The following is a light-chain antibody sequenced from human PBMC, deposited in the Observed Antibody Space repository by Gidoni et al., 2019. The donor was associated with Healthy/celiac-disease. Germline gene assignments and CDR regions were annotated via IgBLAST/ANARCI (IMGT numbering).Light chain of an antibody. CDR2: DAS. CDR3: QQYNSYPAIT. CDR1: QSISRA. J-gene: IGKJ5*01. V-gene: IGKV1-13*02. Sequence: AVQWTQSPSSLSASVGDRVTITCRASQSISRALAWYQQKPGKAPKLLIYDASSLESGVPSRFSGSGSGTDFTLTISSLQSEDFASYYCQQYNSYPAITFGQGTRVEIK.